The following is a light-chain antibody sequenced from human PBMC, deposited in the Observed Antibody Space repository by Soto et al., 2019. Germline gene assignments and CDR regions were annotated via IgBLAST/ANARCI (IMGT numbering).Light chain of an antibody. CDR3: ATWDDSLNAYV. V-gene: IGLV1-44*01. CDR2: SNN. CDR1: TSNLGSNT. J-gene: IGLJ1*01. Sequence: QTVVTQTPSASGTPGQRVTISCSGTTSNLGSNTVHWYQQLPGTAPKRLIHSNNQRPSGVPDRFSGSKSGTSASLAISGLQSVDEADYYCATWDDSLNAYVFGTGTQLTVL.